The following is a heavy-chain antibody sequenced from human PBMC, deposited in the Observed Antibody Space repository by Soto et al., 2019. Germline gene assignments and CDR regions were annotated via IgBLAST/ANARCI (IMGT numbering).Heavy chain of an antibody. CDR3: ARQRIAMVRGVIPPFDY. CDR1: GGSVSSGSYY. J-gene: IGHJ4*02. D-gene: IGHD3-10*01. Sequence: SETLSLTCTVSGGSVSSGSYYWSWIRQPPGKGLEWIGYIYYSGSTNYIPSLKSRVTISVDTSKNQFSLKLSSVTAADTAVYYCARQRIAMVRGVIPPFDYWGQGTLVTVSS. CDR2: IYYSGST. V-gene: IGHV4-61*01.